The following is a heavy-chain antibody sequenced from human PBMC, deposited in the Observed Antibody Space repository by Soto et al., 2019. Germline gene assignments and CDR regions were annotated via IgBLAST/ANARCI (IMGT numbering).Heavy chain of an antibody. D-gene: IGHD4-17*01. V-gene: IGHV4-59*01. CDR1: GGSISTYY. CDR2: VYNRGNT. Sequence: SETLSLTCTVSGGSISTYYWSWIRQPPGKGLEWIGYVYNRGNTKYNPSLKSRVTIWEDMSKNQVSLRLSSVTAADTAIYYCARDRQHTYGNCFDPWGQGALVTVSS. CDR3: ARDRQHTYGNCFDP. J-gene: IGHJ5*02.